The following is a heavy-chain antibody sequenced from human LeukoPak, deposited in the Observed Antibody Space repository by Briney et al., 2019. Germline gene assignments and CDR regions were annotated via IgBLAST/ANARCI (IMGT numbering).Heavy chain of an antibody. J-gene: IGHJ4*02. CDR3: AREDYDILTGYSKSYYFDY. V-gene: IGHV1-18*01. CDR1: GYTFTSYG. CDR2: ISAYNGNT. Sequence: ASVKVSCKXSGYTFTSYGISWVRQAPGQGLEWMGWISAYNGNTNYAQKLQGRVTMTTGTSTSTAYMELRSLRSDDTAVYYCAREDYDILTGYSKSYYFDYWGQGTLVTVSS. D-gene: IGHD3-9*01.